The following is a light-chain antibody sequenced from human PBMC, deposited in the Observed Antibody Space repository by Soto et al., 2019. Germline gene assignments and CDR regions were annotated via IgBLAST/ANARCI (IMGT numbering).Light chain of an antibody. J-gene: IGLJ1*01. V-gene: IGLV2-11*01. Sequence: QSVLTQPHSVSGSPGQSVTISCTGTSSDVGAYNFASWYQQRPGTAPRLIIYDVNKRPSGVPDRFSGSKSGNTASLTISGLQAEDDADYYCCSYAGNYKYVFGSGTKVTVL. CDR1: SSDVGAYNF. CDR2: DVN. CDR3: CSYAGNYKYV.